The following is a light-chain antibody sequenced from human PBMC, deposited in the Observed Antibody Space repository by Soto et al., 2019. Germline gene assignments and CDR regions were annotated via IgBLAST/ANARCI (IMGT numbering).Light chain of an antibody. J-gene: IGKJ4*01. CDR3: QQCRNWPLT. CDR2: DAS. V-gene: IGKV3-15*01. CDR1: QNVYNN. Sequence: EIVMTQSPATLSVSPGEGATLSCKASQNVYNNLAWYQQRPGQPPRLLIYDASTRATGISARFSGSGYGTEFTLTISSLQSEYFAVYFCQQCRNWPLTFGGVT.